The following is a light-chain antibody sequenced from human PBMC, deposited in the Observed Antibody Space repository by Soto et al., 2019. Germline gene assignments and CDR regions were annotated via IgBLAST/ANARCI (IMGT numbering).Light chain of an antibody. CDR1: SSDVGGYNY. CDR2: DVS. V-gene: IGLV2-14*01. J-gene: IGLJ1*01. Sequence: QSVLTQPASVSGSPGQSIAISCTGTSSDVGGYNYVSWYQQHPDKAPKLMIYDVSNRPSGVSDRFSGSKSGNTASLTISGLQAEDEADYYCCSYTTSSTYVFGTGTKVTVL. CDR3: CSYTTSSTYV.